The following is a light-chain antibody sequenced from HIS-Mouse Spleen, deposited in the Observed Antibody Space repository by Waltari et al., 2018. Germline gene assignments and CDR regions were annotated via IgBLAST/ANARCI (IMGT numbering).Light chain of an antibody. V-gene: IGLV3-10*01. J-gene: IGLJ2*01. CDR1: ALPKKY. Sequence: SYELTQPPSVSVSPGQTARLTCPGVALPKKYTYWYQQKSGQAPVLVIYEDSKRPSGIPERFSGSSSGTMATLTISGAQVEDEADYYCYSTDSSGNHRVFGGGTKLTVL. CDR2: EDS. CDR3: YSTDSSGNHRV.